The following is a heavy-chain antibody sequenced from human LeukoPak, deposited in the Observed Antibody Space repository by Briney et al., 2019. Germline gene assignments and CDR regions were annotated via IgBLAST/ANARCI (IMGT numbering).Heavy chain of an antibody. J-gene: IGHJ4*02. Sequence: PGGSLRLSCAASGFTFSSYSMHWVRQAPGKGLVWVSHINSDGSSTNYADSVKGRFTISRDNAKNTRYLHMNSLRAEDTAVYYCARVGRGREILPDDWGQGTLVTVFS. CDR1: GFTFSSYS. D-gene: IGHD1-26*01. CDR3: ARVGRGREILPDD. V-gene: IGHV3-74*01. CDR2: INSDGSST.